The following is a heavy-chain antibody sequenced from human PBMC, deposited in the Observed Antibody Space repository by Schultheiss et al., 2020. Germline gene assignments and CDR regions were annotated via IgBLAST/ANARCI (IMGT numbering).Heavy chain of an antibody. CDR1: GFTFSTHA. D-gene: IGHD1-26*01. Sequence: GGSLRLSCAASGFTFSTHAMHWVRQAPGKGLEWVAASSYVGSNAYYADSVKGRFTISRDNSKNTLYLQMNSLRAEDTAVYYCARVLGSGNYYSAQFDYWGQGALVTVSA. CDR3: ARVLGSGNYYSAQFDY. J-gene: IGHJ4*02. V-gene: IGHV3-30-3*01. CDR2: SSYVGSNA.